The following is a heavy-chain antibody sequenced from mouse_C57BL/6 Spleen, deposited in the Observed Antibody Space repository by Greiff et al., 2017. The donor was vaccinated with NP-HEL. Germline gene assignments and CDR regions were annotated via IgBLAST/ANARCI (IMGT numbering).Heavy chain of an antibody. D-gene: IGHD4-1*01. V-gene: IGHV5-4*01. CDR1: GFTFSSYA. CDR2: ISDGGSYT. CDR3: ARDVGLGRHAMDY. J-gene: IGHJ4*01. Sequence: DVMLVESGGGLVKPGGSLKLSCAASGFTFSSYAMSWVRQTPEKRLEWVATISDGGSYTYYPDNVKGRFTISRDNAKNNLYLQMSHLKSEDTAMYYCARDVGLGRHAMDYWGQGTSVTVSS.